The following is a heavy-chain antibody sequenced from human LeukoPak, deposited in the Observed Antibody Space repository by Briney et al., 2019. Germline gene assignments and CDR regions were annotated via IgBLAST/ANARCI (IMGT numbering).Heavy chain of an antibody. J-gene: IGHJ3*02. V-gene: IGHV4-59*08. CDR3: ARRVVVTAQLRDGFDI. CDR2: IHYSGST. D-gene: IGHD2-21*02. Sequence: PSETLSLTCTVSGGSINSYYWSWIRQPPGKGLEWIGYIHYSGSTNYNPSLKSRVTISVDTSKNQFSLKLSSVTAADTAVYYCARRVVVTAQLRDGFDIWGQGTMVTVSS. CDR1: GGSINSYY.